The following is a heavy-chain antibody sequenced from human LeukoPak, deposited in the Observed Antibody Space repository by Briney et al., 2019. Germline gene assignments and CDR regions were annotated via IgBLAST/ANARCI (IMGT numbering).Heavy chain of an antibody. Sequence: QAGGSLRLSCAASGFIVSSNYMSWVRQAPGKGLEWVSVMYSGGSTYYADSVKGRFTISRDNSKNTLYLQMNSLRAEDTAVYYCARGFTEHGFYGAFDIWGQGTMVTVSS. CDR2: MYSGGST. V-gene: IGHV3-53*01. D-gene: IGHD3-10*01. CDR1: GFIVSSNY. CDR3: ARGFTEHGFYGAFDI. J-gene: IGHJ3*02.